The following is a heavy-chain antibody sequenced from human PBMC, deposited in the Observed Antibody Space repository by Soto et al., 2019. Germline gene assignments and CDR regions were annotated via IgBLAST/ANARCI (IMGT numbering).Heavy chain of an antibody. CDR1: GFTVSSTY. V-gene: IGHV3-66*01. D-gene: IGHD6-13*01. Sequence: GGSLRLSCAASGFTVSSTYMGWVRQAPGKGLEWVSVIYSGGYTYYADSVKGRFTISRDNSKNTLYLQMNSLRAEDTAVYYCARGYSSSYFVYWGQGTLVTVSS. CDR3: ARGYSSSYFVY. J-gene: IGHJ4*02. CDR2: IYSGGYT.